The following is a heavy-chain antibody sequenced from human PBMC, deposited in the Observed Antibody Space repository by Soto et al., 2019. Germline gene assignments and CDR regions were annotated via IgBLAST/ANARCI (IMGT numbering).Heavy chain of an antibody. J-gene: IGHJ6*02. CDR3: AHTHHHQRDPYYYYGMEV. V-gene: IGHV2-5*01. CDR2: IYWNDDK. D-gene: IGHD2-2*01. CDR1: GFSLSTSGVG. Sequence: QITLKESGPTLVKPTQTLTLTCTFPGFSLSTSGVGVGWSSQPPGKALELLAPIYWNDDKRYSPSLKSRLTSTRDTSNNQVVLTMTNMDPVDTATYYCAHTHHHQRDPYYYYGMEVWGPGPTVPVSS.